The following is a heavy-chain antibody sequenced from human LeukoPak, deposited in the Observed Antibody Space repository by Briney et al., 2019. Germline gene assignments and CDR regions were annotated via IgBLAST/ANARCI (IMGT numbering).Heavy chain of an antibody. Sequence: GGSLRLSCAASGFTFSSYAMSWVRQAPGKGLEWVSYISGSGGTTYYADSVKGRFTISRDNAKNSLYLQMNSLRAEDTAVYYCAQAAAGMSPTDYWGQGTLVTVSS. D-gene: IGHD6-13*01. J-gene: IGHJ4*02. CDR2: ISGSGGTT. CDR1: GFTFSSYA. V-gene: IGHV3-48*03. CDR3: AQAAAGMSPTDY.